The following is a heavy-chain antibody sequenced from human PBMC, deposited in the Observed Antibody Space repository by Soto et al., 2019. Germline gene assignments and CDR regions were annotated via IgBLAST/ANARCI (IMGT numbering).Heavy chain of an antibody. CDR1: GFTFSSYW. D-gene: IGHD4-17*01. Sequence: GGSLRLSCAASGFTFSSYWMHWVRQAPGKGLVWVSRINSDGSSTSYADSVKGRFTISRDNTKNTLYLQMNSLRAEDTAVYYCTRLFYGDYEDFDYWGQGTLVTVSS. J-gene: IGHJ4*02. CDR3: TRLFYGDYEDFDY. V-gene: IGHV3-74*01. CDR2: INSDGSST.